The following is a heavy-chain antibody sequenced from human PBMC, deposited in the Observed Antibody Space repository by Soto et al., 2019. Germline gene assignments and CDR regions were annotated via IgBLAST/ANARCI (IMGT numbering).Heavy chain of an antibody. Sequence: QVQLQESGPGLVTPSQTLSLTCTVSGCSISTGGYYWSWIRQHPGKGLAWIVYIYYSGSTYYNPSLKCLVTISVSTSENQFSLKLSSVTAAYTAVYYCAGIYSGSPGGTLRYWGQGTLVTVSS. CDR3: AGIYSGSPGGTLRY. D-gene: IGHD1-26*01. J-gene: IGHJ4*02. V-gene: IGHV4-31*01. CDR2: IYYSGST. CDR1: GCSISTGGYY.